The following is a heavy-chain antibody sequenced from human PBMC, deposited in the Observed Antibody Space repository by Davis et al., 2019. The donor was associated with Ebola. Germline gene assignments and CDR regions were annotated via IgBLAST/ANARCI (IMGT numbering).Heavy chain of an antibody. V-gene: IGHV4-59*01. CDR3: ARDLVGSSGYYSKGYYYYYGMDV. J-gene: IGHJ6*02. CDR1: GGSISSYY. CDR2: IYYSGST. Sequence: PSETLSLTCTVSGGSISSYYWSWIRQPPGKGLEWIGYIYYSGSTNYNPSLKSRVTISVDTSKNQFSLKLSSVTAADTAVYYCARDLVGSSGYYSKGYYYYYGMDVWGQGTTVTVSS. D-gene: IGHD3-22*01.